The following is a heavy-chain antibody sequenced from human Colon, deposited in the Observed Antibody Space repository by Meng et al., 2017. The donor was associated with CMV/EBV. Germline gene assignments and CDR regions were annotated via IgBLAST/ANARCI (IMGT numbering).Heavy chain of an antibody. CDR1: GFVFTNYY. Sequence: CAASGFVFTNYYMNWVRQAPGKGLEWVSSISGDSAHIYYADSLKGRFTISRDNARNSLYLQMNSLRGEDTAVYYCARQMTTVTSADYWGLGTLVTVSS. CDR2: ISGDSAHI. J-gene: IGHJ4*02. D-gene: IGHD4-17*01. CDR3: ARQMTTVTSADY. V-gene: IGHV3-21*01.